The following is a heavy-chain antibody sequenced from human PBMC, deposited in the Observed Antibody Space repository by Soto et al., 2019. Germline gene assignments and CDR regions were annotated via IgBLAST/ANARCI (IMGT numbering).Heavy chain of an antibody. D-gene: IGHD1-20*01. CDR1: GFSFSCFN. CDR2: IHVGNGDT. J-gene: IGHJ4*02. CDR3: AREEAYNNRNTYYATY. V-gene: IGHV1-3*01. Sequence: VSVKVSCKASGFSFSCFNVYWVRQAPGQRLEWMGWIHVGNGDTHYSQKFRGTVTITRDTSASTVYMELSSLSFEDTAVYYCAREEAYNNRNTYYATYWGQGTLVTVSS.